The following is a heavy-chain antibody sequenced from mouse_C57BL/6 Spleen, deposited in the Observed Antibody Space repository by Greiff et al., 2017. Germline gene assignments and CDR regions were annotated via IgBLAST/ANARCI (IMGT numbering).Heavy chain of an antibody. Sequence: QVQLKESGAELVKPGASVKISCKASGYAFSSYWMNWVKQRPGKGLEWIGQIYPGDGDTNYNGKFKGKATLTADKSSSTAYMQLSSLTSEDSAVYFCARNLVSYAMDYWGQGTSVTVSS. V-gene: IGHV1-80*01. J-gene: IGHJ4*01. CDR3: ARNLVSYAMDY. D-gene: IGHD1-1*02. CDR2: IYPGDGDT. CDR1: GYAFSSYW.